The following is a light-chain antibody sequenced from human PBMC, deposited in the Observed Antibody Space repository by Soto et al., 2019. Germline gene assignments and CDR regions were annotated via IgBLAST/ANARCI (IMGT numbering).Light chain of an antibody. J-gene: IGLJ2*01. CDR1: SSDVGTYDY. V-gene: IGLV2-14*01. CDR3: SSYTSSGTNVL. Sequence: QSVLTQPAAVSGSPGQSITISCTGTSSDVGTYDYVSWYQQHPVQAPKVIIYEVRNRPSGVSNRFSGSKSGNTASLTISGLRAEDEADYYCSSYTSSGTNVLFGGGTKLTVL. CDR2: EVR.